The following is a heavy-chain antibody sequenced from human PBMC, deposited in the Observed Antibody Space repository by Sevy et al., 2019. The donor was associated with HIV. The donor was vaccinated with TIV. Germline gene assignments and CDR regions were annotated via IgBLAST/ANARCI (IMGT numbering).Heavy chain of an antibody. J-gene: IGHJ4*02. CDR3: AKDGGYRSPSLAN. CDR2: ISGSGGST. D-gene: IGHD2-15*01. CDR1: GFTFSSYA. Sequence: GGSLRLSCAASGFTFSSYAMTWVSQAPGKGLELVSLISGSGGSTFYADSVKGRFTISRDNSKNTLYLQMNSLRADDTAVYYCAKDGGYRSPSLANWGQGTLVTVSS. V-gene: IGHV3-23*01.